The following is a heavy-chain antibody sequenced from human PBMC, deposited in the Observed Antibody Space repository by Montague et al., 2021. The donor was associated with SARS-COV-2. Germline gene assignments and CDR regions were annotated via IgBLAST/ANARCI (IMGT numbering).Heavy chain of an antibody. CDR3: ARGLSLEF. D-gene: IGHD2-15*01. CDR1: GFTFSSNW. V-gene: IGHV3-7*03. J-gene: IGHJ4*02. Sequence: SLRLSCAAAGFTFSSNWMSWVRQAPGKGLEWVANIKQDGSEKYYVDSVKGRFTISRDNAKNSLYLQINSLRAEDTAVYYCARGLSLEFWGQGTLVTVSS. CDR2: IKQDGSEK.